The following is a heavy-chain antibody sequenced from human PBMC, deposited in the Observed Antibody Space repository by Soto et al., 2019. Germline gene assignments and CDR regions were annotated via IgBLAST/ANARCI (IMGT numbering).Heavy chain of an antibody. CDR1: GFTFSSYA. CDR2: ISYDGSNK. Sequence: PGGSLRLSCAASGFTFSSYAMHWVRQAPGKGLEWVAVISYDGSNKYYADSVKGRFTISRDNSKNTLYLQMNSLRAEDTAVYYCARVVAVAGTYFYYGMDVWGKGTRVTASS. CDR3: ARVVAVAGTYFYYGMDV. D-gene: IGHD6-19*01. J-gene: IGHJ6*04. V-gene: IGHV3-30-3*01.